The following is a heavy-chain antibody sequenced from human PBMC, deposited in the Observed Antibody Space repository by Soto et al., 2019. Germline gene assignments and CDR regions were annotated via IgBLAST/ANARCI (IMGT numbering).Heavy chain of an antibody. Sequence: ASVKVSCKASGYTFTSYAMHWVRQAPGQRLEWMGWINAGNGNTKYSQKFQGRVTITRDTSASTAYMELSSLRSEDTAVYYCARAARIYLRAEYFQHWGQGTLVTVSS. CDR2: INAGNGNT. D-gene: IGHD2-15*01. J-gene: IGHJ1*01. CDR3: ARAARIYLRAEYFQH. V-gene: IGHV1-3*01. CDR1: GYTFTSYA.